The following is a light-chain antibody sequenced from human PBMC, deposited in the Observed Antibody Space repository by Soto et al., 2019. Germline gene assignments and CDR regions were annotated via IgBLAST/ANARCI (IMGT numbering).Light chain of an antibody. J-gene: IGKJ3*01. V-gene: IGKV1-17*03. Sequence: DIQMTQSPSAMSASVGHRVTITCRASQGISNYLAWFQQKPGTVPQRLIYAASSLQSGGPSRFSDSGSETEFTLTISSLQPEDFATYYCLQLNSYPFTFGPGTKVDIK. CDR3: LQLNSYPFT. CDR2: AAS. CDR1: QGISNY.